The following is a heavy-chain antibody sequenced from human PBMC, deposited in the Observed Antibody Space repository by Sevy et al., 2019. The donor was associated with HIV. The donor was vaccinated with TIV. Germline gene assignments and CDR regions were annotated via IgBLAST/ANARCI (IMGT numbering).Heavy chain of an antibody. V-gene: IGHV3-7*01. Sequence: GGSLRLSCAASGFTFRSYWMSWVRQAPGKGLEWVANINQDGSEKYYVDSVKGRFTISRDNAKNSLYLQMYCLRAEDTAVYYCGTRVVLVVSATWFDPWGQGTLVTVSS. CDR2: INQDGSEK. D-gene: IGHD2-21*02. J-gene: IGHJ5*02. CDR1: GFTFRSYW. CDR3: GTRVVLVVSATWFDP.